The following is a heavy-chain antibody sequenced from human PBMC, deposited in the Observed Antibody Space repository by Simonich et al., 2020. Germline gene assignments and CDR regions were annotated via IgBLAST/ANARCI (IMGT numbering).Heavy chain of an antibody. Sequence: QVQLQQWGAGLLKPSETLSLTCAVYGGSFSGYYWSWIRQPPGKGLEWIGEINHSGSTNYNPSLKSRVTISVDTSKNQFSLKLSSVTAADTAGYYCARHGNWGYFDYWGQGTLVTVSS. V-gene: IGHV4-34*01. CDR1: GGSFSGYY. CDR3: ARHGNWGYFDY. CDR2: INHSGST. D-gene: IGHD7-27*01. J-gene: IGHJ4*02.